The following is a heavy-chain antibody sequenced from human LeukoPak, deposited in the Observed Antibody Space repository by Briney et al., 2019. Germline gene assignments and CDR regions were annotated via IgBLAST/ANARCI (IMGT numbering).Heavy chain of an antibody. V-gene: IGHV2-70*04. CDR1: GCSRGTRGMR. Sequence: SGPTLVNPPQTLTLTCTFSGCSRGTRGMRVSWIRQPPGKDLEWLTRIDWDDGKFYTPALRTRRTITKENSKNQVVLTMTNMDPVDTATYYCARTPMGDYFDYWGQGTLVTVSS. D-gene: IGHD1-26*01. CDR3: ARTPMGDYFDY. J-gene: IGHJ4*02. CDR2: IDWDDGK.